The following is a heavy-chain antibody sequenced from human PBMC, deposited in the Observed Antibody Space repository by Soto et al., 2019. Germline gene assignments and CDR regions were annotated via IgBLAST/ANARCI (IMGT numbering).Heavy chain of an antibody. J-gene: IGHJ4*02. CDR2: VHDSGST. CDR3: TRDRGGLGH. D-gene: IGHD3-10*01. V-gene: IGHV4-59*12. CDR1: GGSISSYY. Sequence: SETLFLTCTVSGGSISSYYWSWIRQPPGKGLEWIGYVHDSGSTNYNPSLKSRITITPDTSRNQFSLQLSSVTPEDTAVYYCTRDRGGLGHWGQGTLVTVSS.